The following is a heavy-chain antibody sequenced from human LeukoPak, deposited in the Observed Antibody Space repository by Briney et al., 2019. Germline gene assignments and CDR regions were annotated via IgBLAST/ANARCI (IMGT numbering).Heavy chain of an antibody. J-gene: IGHJ4*02. D-gene: IGHD5-18*01. CDR3: ARGNTGYSYGFLDY. CDR2: ISGSGGST. V-gene: IGHV3-23*01. CDR1: GFTFSNYA. Sequence: GGSLRLSCAASGFTFSNYAMSWVRQAPGKGLEWVSAISGSGGSTYYADSVKGRFTISRDNSKNTLYLQMNSLRAEDTAVYYCARGNTGYSYGFLDYWGQGTLVTVSS.